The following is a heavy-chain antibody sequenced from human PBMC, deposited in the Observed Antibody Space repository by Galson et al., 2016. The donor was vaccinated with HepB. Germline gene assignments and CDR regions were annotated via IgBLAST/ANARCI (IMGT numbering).Heavy chain of an antibody. D-gene: IGHD4-23*01. CDR2: IYPGGGT. CDR3: ARDGGPGNMNGGLDV. V-gene: IGHV3-66*01. J-gene: IGHJ3*01. Sequence: SLRLSCAASGFTVNSDYMTWVRQAPGKGLEWVSVIYPGGGTYYADSVKGRFTFSRDSSNNTFYLQMSSLRAEDTAVYYCARDGGPGNMNGGLDVWGQGTMVTVSS. CDR1: GFTVNSDY.